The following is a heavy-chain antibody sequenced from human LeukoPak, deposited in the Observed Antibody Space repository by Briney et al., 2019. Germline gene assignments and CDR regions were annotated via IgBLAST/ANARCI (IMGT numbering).Heavy chain of an antibody. V-gene: IGHV4-39*07. D-gene: IGHD3-22*01. CDR3: AREAYDSSGHSDY. Sequence: SETLSLTCTVSGGSISSYYWSWIRQPPGKGLQWIGSIYYTGTTYYNPSLKSRVTISVDTSENQFSLKLSSVTAADTAVYYCAREAYDSSGHSDYWGQGTLVTVSS. J-gene: IGHJ4*02. CDR2: IYYTGTT. CDR1: GGSISSYY.